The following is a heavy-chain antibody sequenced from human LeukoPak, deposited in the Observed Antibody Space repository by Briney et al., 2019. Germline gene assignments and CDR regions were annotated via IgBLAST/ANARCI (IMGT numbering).Heavy chain of an antibody. Sequence: GGSLRLSCAASGFTFSSHWLHWVRQAPGKGLMWVSRINGDGTITTYADSVKGRFTISRDNAKSTLYLQMNGLRVEDTAVYYCVSPSSGTFDYWGQGTLLTVSS. D-gene: IGHD6-19*01. CDR3: VSPSSGTFDY. CDR1: GFTFSSHW. J-gene: IGHJ4*02. CDR2: INGDGTIT. V-gene: IGHV3-74*01.